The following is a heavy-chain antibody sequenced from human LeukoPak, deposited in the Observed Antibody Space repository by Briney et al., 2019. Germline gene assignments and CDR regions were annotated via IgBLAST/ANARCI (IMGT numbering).Heavy chain of an antibody. V-gene: IGHV4-34*01. CDR2: INHSGST. Sequence: SGTLSLTCAVYGGSFSGYYWSWIRQPPGKGLEWIGEINHSGSTNYNPSLKSRVTISVDTSKNQFSLKLSSVTAADTAVYYCARPRRITMVRGVINDAFDIWGQGTMVTVSS. CDR3: ARPRRITMVRGVINDAFDI. J-gene: IGHJ3*02. D-gene: IGHD3-10*01. CDR1: GGSFSGYY.